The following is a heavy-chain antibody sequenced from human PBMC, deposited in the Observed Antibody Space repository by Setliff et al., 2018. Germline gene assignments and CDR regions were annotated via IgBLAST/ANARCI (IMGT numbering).Heavy chain of an antibody. Sequence: PGGSLRLSCAASGFTFSSYAMNWVRQAPGKGLEWVSAISGSGGSTYYADSVKGRFTISRDNSKNTLYLQMNSLRAEDTAVYYCAKVNNRFWSGYYPYYYGMDVWGQGTTVTVSS. D-gene: IGHD3-3*01. V-gene: IGHV3-23*01. CDR1: GFTFSSYA. J-gene: IGHJ6*02. CDR3: AKVNNRFWSGYYPYYYGMDV. CDR2: ISGSGGST.